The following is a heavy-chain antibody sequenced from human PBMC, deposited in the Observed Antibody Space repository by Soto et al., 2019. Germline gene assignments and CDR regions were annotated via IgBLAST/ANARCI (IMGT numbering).Heavy chain of an antibody. CDR2: IIPILGIA. Sequence: SVKVSCKASGGTFSSYTISWVRQAPGQGLEWMGRIIPILGIANYAQKFQGRVTITRDTSASTAYMELSSLRSEDTAVYYCARGLGLYYFDYWGQGTLGTVSS. V-gene: IGHV1-69*02. CDR3: ARGLGLYYFDY. D-gene: IGHD1-26*01. J-gene: IGHJ4*02. CDR1: GGTFSSYT.